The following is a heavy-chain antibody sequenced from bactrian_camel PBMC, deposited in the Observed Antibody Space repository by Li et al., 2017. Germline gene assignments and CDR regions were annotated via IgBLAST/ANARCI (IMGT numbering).Heavy chain of an antibody. V-gene: IGHV3S40*01. CDR3: TRDHESWSPLQSFGY. CDR1: GFTFSSYA. CDR2: INSGGVNT. Sequence: VQLVESGGGLVQPGGSLRLRCAPSGFTFSSYAMTWVRQAPGKGLEWVSAINSGGVNTYYADSVKGRFTVSRDNAKNTLYLQLDNLKTEDMAMYYCTRDHESWSPLQSFGYWGQGTQVTVS. J-gene: IGHJ6*01.